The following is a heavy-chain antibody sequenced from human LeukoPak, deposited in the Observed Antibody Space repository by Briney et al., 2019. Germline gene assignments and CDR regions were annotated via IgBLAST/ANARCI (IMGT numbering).Heavy chain of an antibody. D-gene: IGHD2-21*01. CDR1: GGSISSSSYH. CDR3: AREYSRSVVAGSRPDL. CDR2: MYYRGTT. V-gene: IGHV4-39*02. Sequence: SETLAPTCSVSGGSISSSSYHWGWIRQSPGKGLEWIGSMYYRGTTYENSSLKSRLTLSIDTSNNHFSLKLTSVTAADTAVYFCAREYSRSVVAGSRPDLWGQGLLVTVSS. J-gene: IGHJ4*02.